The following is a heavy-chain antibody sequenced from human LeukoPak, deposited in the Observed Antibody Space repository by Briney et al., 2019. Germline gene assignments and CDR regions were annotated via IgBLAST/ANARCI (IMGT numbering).Heavy chain of an antibody. CDR1: GFTFSSYG. Sequence: GMSLRLSCAASGFTFSSYGMHWVRQAPGKGLEWVAVISYGGSNKYYADSVKGRFTISRDNSKNTLYLQMNSLRAEDTAVYYCAKEVDIAAAGDLDYWGQGTLVTVSS. V-gene: IGHV3-30*18. J-gene: IGHJ4*02. CDR2: ISYGGSNK. D-gene: IGHD6-13*01. CDR3: AKEVDIAAAGDLDY.